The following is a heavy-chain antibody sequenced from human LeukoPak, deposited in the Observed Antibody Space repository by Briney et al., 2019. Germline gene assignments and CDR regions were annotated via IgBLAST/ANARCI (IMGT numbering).Heavy chain of an antibody. V-gene: IGHV3-21*04. CDR1: GFTFSSYS. J-gene: IGHJ6*02. CDR2: ISSSSSYI. CDR3: AKEVPLRSSGWYVSFDYYYYYGIDV. Sequence: GGSLRLSCAASGFTFSSYSMNWVRQAPGKGLEWVSSISSSSSYIYYADSVKGRFTISRDNAKNSLYLQMNSLRAEDTAVYYCAKEVPLRSSGWYVSFDYYYYYGIDVWGQGTTVTVSS. D-gene: IGHD6-19*01.